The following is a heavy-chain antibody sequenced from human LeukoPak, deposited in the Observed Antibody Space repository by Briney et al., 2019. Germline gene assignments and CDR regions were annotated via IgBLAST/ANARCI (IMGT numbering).Heavy chain of an antibody. Sequence: SETLSLTCAVYAGPFSGYYWSWIRQPPGKGLEWIGEINHSGSTNYNPSLKSRVTISVDTSKNQFSLKLSSVTAADTAVYYCARSPTPRYCSSTSCYGGLDYWGQGTLVTVSS. J-gene: IGHJ4*02. CDR2: INHSGST. D-gene: IGHD2-2*01. V-gene: IGHV4-34*01. CDR3: ARSPTPRYCSSTSCYGGLDY. CDR1: AGPFSGYY.